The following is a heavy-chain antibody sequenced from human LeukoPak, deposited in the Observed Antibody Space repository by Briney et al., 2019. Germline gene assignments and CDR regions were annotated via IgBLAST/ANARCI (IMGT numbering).Heavy chain of an antibody. CDR1: GGTFSSYA. V-gene: IGHV1-69*05. D-gene: IGHD3-10*01. CDR2: IIPIFGTA. J-gene: IGHJ3*02. CDR3: ARVVGPPTGLLWFGEDGAFDI. Sequence: SVKVSCKASGGTFSSYAISWVRQAPGQGLEWMGGIIPIFGTANYAQKFQGRVTITTDESTSTAYMELSSLRSEDTAVYYCARVVGPPTGLLWFGEDGAFDIWGQGTMVTVSS.